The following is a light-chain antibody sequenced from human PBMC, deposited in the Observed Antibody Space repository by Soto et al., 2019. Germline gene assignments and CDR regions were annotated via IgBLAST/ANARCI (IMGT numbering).Light chain of an antibody. V-gene: IGLV1-44*01. CDR2: NND. Sequence: QSVLTQPPSASVPPGQTVTISCSGSNSNIGGNPVSWYQVLPGAAPKLLIYNNDQRPSGVPDRLSGSKSGTSASLAISGLQSDDEADYFCASWDDSLNGRLFGGGTKLTVL. J-gene: IGLJ3*02. CDR3: ASWDDSLNGRL. CDR1: NSNIGGNP.